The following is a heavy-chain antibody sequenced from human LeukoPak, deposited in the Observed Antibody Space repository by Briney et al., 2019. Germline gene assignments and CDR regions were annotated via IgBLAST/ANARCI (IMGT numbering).Heavy chain of an antibody. CDR1: GYTFTSYY. J-gene: IGHJ5*02. CDR2: INPSGGST. V-gene: IGHV1-46*01. Sequence: ASVKVSCKASGYTFTSYYMHWVRQAPGQGLEWMGIINPSGGSTSYAQKFQGRVTMTRDTSTSTVYMELSSLRSEDTAVYYCARAEGVGPAAIPNWFDPWGQGTLVTVSS. CDR3: ARAEGVGPAAIPNWFDP. D-gene: IGHD2-2*02.